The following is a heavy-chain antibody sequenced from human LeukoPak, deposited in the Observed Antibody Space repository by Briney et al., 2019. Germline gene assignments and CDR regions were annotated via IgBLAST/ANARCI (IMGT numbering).Heavy chain of an antibody. Sequence: GGSLRLSCAASGFTFSSYSMNWVRQAPGEGLEWVSSISRGSTYILYADSVKGRFTTSRDNAKNSVYLQMNSLRAEDTAVYYCTRAVAAADFSPGYWGQGTLVTVSS. J-gene: IGHJ4*02. CDR3: TRAVAAADFSPGY. D-gene: IGHD3/OR15-3a*01. CDR2: ISRGSTYI. V-gene: IGHV3-21*01. CDR1: GFTFSSYS.